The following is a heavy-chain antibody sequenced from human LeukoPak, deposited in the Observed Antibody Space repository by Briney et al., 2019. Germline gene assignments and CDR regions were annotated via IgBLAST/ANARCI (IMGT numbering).Heavy chain of an antibody. J-gene: IGHJ4*02. CDR1: GFTFSSYG. D-gene: IGHD4-11*01. CDR3: AKDHNSNYDY. CDR2: IRYDGGNK. V-gene: IGHV3-30*02. Sequence: QPGGSLRLSCAASGFTFSSYGMHWVRQAPGKGLEWVAFIRYDGGNKYYADSVKGRFTISRDNSKNTLYLQMNSLRAEDTAVYYCAKDHNSNYDYWGQGTLVTVSS.